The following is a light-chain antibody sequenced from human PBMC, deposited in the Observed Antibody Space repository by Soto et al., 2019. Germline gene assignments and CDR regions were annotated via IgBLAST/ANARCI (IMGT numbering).Light chain of an antibody. CDR2: EGS. CDR1: SSDVGSYNL. CDR3: GSYAGSRTYV. Sequence: QSVLTQPASVSGSPGQSITISCTGTSSDVGSYNLVSWYQQHPGKAPKLMIYEGSKRPSGVSNRFSGSKSGNTASLTISGLQAEDEADYYCGSYAGSRTYVFGTGTKLTVL. J-gene: IGLJ1*01. V-gene: IGLV2-23*01.